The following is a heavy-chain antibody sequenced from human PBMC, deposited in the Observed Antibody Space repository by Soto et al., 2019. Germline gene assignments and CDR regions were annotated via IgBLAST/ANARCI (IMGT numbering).Heavy chain of an antibody. Sequence: GGSLRLSCAASGFSFGSYALSWVRQAPGKGLEWVSTISGSDGKTFCADSVKGRFSISRDTSQSTLYLQMNSLRADDTAMYYCARWSYLDYWGQGTRVTVSS. CDR2: ISGSDGKT. CDR1: GFSFGSYA. J-gene: IGHJ4*02. V-gene: IGHV3-23*01. D-gene: IGHD3-3*01. CDR3: ARWSYLDY.